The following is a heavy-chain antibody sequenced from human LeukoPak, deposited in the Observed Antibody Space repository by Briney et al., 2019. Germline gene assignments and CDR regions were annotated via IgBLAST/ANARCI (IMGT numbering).Heavy chain of an antibody. CDR3: ARGDQGVLRYFDWLLYGYFQH. J-gene: IGHJ1*01. CDR1: GFTFSSYA. V-gene: IGHV1-2*04. D-gene: IGHD3-9*01. CDR2: INPNSGGT. Sequence: PGRSLRLSCAASGFTFSSYAMHWVRQAPGQGLEWMGWINPNSGGTNYAQKFQGWVTMTRDTSISTAYMELSRLRSDDTAVYYCARGDQGVLRYFDWLLYGYFQHWGQGTLVTVSS.